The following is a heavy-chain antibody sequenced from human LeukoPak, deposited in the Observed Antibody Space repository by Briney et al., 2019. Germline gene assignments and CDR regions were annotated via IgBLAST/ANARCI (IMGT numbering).Heavy chain of an antibody. CDR2: ISSSSSTI. V-gene: IGHV3-48*04. CDR3: ARGGIVATIWADY. D-gene: IGHD5-12*01. J-gene: IGHJ4*02. Sequence: GGSLRLSCAASGFNFSSMNWVRQAPGKGLEWVSYISSSSSTIYYADSVKGRFTISRDNAKNSLYLQMNSLRAEDTAVYYCARGGIVATIWADYWGQGTLVTVSS. CDR1: GFNFSS.